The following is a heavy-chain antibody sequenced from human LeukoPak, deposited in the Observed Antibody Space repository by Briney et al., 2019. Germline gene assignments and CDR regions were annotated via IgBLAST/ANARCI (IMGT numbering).Heavy chain of an antibody. CDR1: GYTFTSYA. V-gene: IGHV7-4-1*02. J-gene: IGHJ3*02. CDR2: INTNTGSP. CDR3: ARGTYGGNSGDTFDI. Sequence: ASVKVSCKASGYTFTSYAMNWVRRAPGQGLEWVGWINTNTGSPTYAQGFTGRFVFSLDTSVSTAYLQISSLKAEDTAVYYCARGTYGGNSGDTFDIWGQGTMVTVSS. D-gene: IGHD4-23*01.